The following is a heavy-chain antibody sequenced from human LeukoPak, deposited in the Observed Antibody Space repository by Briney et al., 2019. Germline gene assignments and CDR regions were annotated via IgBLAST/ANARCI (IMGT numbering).Heavy chain of an antibody. CDR1: GYTFTSYG. J-gene: IGHJ4*02. Sequence: ASVKVSCKASGYTFTSYGISWVRQAPGQGLEWMGWINPNSGGTNYAQKFQGRVTMTRDTSISTAYMELSRLRSDDTAVYYCARTLNDFWSGYYEGWGQGTLVTVSS. V-gene: IGHV1-2*02. CDR2: INPNSGGT. D-gene: IGHD3-3*01. CDR3: ARTLNDFWSGYYEG.